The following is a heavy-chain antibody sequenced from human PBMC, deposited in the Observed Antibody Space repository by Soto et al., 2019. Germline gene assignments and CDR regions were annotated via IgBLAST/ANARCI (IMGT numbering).Heavy chain of an antibody. J-gene: IGHJ4*02. V-gene: IGHV4-34*01. CDR3: ARGVYCFDY. CDR1: GGSFSGYY. Sequence: SETLSLTCAVYGGSFSGYYWSWIRQPPGKGLAWIGEINHSGSTNYNPSLKSRVTISVDTSKNQFSLKLSSVTAADTAVYYCARGVYCFDYWGQGTLVTVSS. CDR2: INHSGST.